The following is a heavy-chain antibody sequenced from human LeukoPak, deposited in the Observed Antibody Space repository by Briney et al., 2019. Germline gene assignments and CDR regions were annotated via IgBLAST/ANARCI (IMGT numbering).Heavy chain of an antibody. V-gene: IGHV4-30-4*01. D-gene: IGHD3-22*01. J-gene: IGHJ4*02. Sequence: SETLSLTCTVSGGSISSGDYYWSWIRQPPGKGLEWIGYIYYSGSTYYNPSLKSRVTISVDTSKNQFSLKLSSVTAADTAVYYCARGAKYYYDSSGPIDYWGQGTLVTVSS. CDR3: ARGAKYYYDSSGPIDY. CDR1: GGSISSGDYY. CDR2: IYYSGST.